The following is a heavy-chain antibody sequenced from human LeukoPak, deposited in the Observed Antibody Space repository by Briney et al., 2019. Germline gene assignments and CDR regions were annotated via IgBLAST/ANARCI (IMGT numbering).Heavy chain of an antibody. CDR2: ISGSGGST. Sequence: GGSLRLSWPASGFTFSSYAISWVRQAQGKGLEWVSSISGSGGSTYYGDSVKGRFTSSRDIPTNTLYLQMNSLKAEAMAVYYSARSGVGLRGGFDYWGQGTLVTVSS. V-gene: IGHV3-23*01. CDR1: GFTFSSYA. J-gene: IGHJ4*02. D-gene: IGHD5-12*01. CDR3: ARSGVGLRGGFDY.